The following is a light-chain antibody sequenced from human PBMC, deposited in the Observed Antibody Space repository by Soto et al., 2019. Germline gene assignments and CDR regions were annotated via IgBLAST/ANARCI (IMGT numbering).Light chain of an antibody. J-gene: IGKJ1*01. Sequence: DIQMTQSPSTLPASVGERATITCRASQSISNWLASYQQKPGTAPKVLIYHASNLQSGVPSRFSGSGSGTEFTLTISSLQPDDFATYYCQQYNSYSFGQGTKVDIK. V-gene: IGKV1-5*01. CDR3: QQYNSYS. CDR1: QSISNW. CDR2: HAS.